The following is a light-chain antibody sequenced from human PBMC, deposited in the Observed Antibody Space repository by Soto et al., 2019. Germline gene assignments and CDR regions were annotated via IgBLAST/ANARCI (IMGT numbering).Light chain of an antibody. Sequence: EIVMTQSPATLSVSPGESATLSCRASQSVSRDLAWYQQKPGQAPRLLIYAASMRATGIPARFSGSGSGTEFTLTISSLQSEDFAVYVCQQYNNWPPYTFGQGTKLDIK. CDR3: QQYNNWPPYT. J-gene: IGKJ2*01. CDR1: QSVSRD. V-gene: IGKV3-15*01. CDR2: AAS.